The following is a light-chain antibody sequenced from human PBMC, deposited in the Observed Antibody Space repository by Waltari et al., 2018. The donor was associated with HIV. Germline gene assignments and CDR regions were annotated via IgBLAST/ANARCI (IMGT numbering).Light chain of an antibody. J-gene: IGLJ3*02. Sequence: QSVLTQPPSVSGAPGQRATISCTGSSSNPGAGYAVHWYQQFPGSAPKLLINGNVNRPSGVPDRFSDSKSGTSASLAITGLQAEDEADYYCQSYDSSLSGSVFGGGTKLTVL. CDR3: QSYDSSLSGSV. CDR1: SSNPGAGYA. CDR2: GNV. V-gene: IGLV1-40*01.